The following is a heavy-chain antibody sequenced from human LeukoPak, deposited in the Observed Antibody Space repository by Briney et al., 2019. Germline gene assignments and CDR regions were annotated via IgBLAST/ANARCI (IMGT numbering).Heavy chain of an antibody. CDR1: GFTFSSYG. CDR2: ISYDGSNK. J-gene: IGHJ4*02. Sequence: GGSLRLSCAASGFTFSSYGMHWVRQAPDKGLEWVAVISYDGSNKYYADSVKGRFTISRDNSKNTLYLQMNSLRAEDTAVYYCAKGPEGRYFDWLLGMDYWGQGTLVTVSS. V-gene: IGHV3-30*18. CDR3: AKGPEGRYFDWLLGMDY. D-gene: IGHD3-9*01.